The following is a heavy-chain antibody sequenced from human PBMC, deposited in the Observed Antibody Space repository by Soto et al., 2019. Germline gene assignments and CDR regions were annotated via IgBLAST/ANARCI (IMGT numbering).Heavy chain of an antibody. D-gene: IGHD3-10*01. CDR3: AKERFTMVRGRLWELDY. J-gene: IGHJ4*02. CDR1: GFTFDDYA. V-gene: IGHV3-9*01. Sequence: EVQLVESGGGLVQPGRSLRLSCAASGFTFDDYAMHWVRQAPGKGLEWVSGISWNSGSIGYADSVKGRFTISRDNAKNSLYLQMNSLRAEDTALYYCAKERFTMVRGRLWELDYWGQGTLVTVSS. CDR2: ISWNSGSI.